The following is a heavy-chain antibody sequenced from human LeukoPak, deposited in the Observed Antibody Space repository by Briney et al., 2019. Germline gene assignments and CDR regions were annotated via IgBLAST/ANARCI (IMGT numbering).Heavy chain of an antibody. D-gene: IGHD4-17*01. CDR1: GDSINAYY. CDR2: INHSGST. CDR3: ARRRNGDYLFDY. Sequence: SETLSLTCTVSGDSINAYYWSWIRQPPGKGLEWIGEINHSGSTNYNPSLRSRVTISVDTSKNQFSLKLSSVTAADTAVYYCARRRNGDYLFDYWGQGTLVTVSS. V-gene: IGHV4-34*01. J-gene: IGHJ4*02.